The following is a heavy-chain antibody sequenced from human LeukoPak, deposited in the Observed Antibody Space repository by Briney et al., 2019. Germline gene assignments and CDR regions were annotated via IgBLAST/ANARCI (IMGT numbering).Heavy chain of an antibody. CDR3: AAHHGELGYFDY. Sequence: GRSLRLSRAASGFTFRRYGMHWVRQAPGKGLEWGAVIWYDGSNKYYADSVKGRFTISRDNSKNTLYLQMHSLRAEDTAVYYCAAHHGELGYFDYWGQGTLVTVSS. CDR2: IWYDGSNK. J-gene: IGHJ4*02. D-gene: IGHD1-26*01. CDR1: GFTFRRYG. V-gene: IGHV3-33*01.